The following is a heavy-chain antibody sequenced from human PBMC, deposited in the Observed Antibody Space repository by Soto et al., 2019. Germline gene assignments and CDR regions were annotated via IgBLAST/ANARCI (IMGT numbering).Heavy chain of an antibody. D-gene: IGHD3-22*01. CDR2: IKQDGSEK. CDR1: GFTFSSYW. Sequence: PGGSLRLSCAASGFTFSSYWMSWVRQAPGKGLEWVANIKQDGSEKYYVDSVKGRFTISRDNARNSLYLQMNSLRAEDTAAYHCCITMMVWGPITDYYYGMDVWGQGTTVT. V-gene: IGHV3-7*01. J-gene: IGHJ6*02. CDR3: CITMMVWGPITDYYYGMDV.